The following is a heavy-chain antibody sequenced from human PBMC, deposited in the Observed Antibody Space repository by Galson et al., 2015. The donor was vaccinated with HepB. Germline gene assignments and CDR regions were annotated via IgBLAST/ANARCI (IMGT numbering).Heavy chain of an antibody. V-gene: IGHV1-3*01. J-gene: IGHJ4*02. CDR1: GYTFTSYA. D-gene: IGHD3-10*01. CDR3: ARGAYYGSGSLDY. Sequence: SVKVSCKASGYTFTSYATHWVRQAPGQRLEWMGWINAGNGNTKYSQKFQGRVTITRDTSASTAYMELSSLRSEDAAVYYCARGAYYGSGSLDYWGQGTLVTVSS. CDR2: INAGNGNT.